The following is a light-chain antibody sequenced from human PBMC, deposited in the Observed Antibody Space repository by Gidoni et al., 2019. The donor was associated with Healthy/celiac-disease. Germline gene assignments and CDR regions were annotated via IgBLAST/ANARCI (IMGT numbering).Light chain of an antibody. Sequence: QSVLTQPPSVSGSPGPRVTISCTGSSSNIGAGYDVHWYQQLPGTAPKLPIYGNSTRPAGVPDRFSGSKSGTSASLAITGLQAEDEADYYCQSYDSSHVVFGGGTKLTVL. V-gene: IGLV1-40*01. CDR3: QSYDSSHVV. CDR1: SSNIGAGYD. J-gene: IGLJ2*01. CDR2: GNS.